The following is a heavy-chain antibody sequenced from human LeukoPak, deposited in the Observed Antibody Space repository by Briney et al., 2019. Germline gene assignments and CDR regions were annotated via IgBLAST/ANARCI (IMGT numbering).Heavy chain of an antibody. CDR3: ARDLNQAAAAGTGNFDY. D-gene: IGHD6-13*01. J-gene: IGHJ4*02. V-gene: IGHV3-21*01. Sequence: GGSLRLSCAASGFTFSIYSMNWVRQAPGKGLEWVSSIISSSSYIYYADSVKGRFTISRDNAKNSLYLQMNSLRAEDTAVYYCARDLNQAAAAGTGNFDYWGQGTLVTVSS. CDR2: IISSSSYI. CDR1: GFTFSIYS.